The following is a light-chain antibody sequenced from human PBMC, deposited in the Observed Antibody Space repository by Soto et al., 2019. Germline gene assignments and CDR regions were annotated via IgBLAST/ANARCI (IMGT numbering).Light chain of an antibody. Sequence: DIQMTQSPPSLSASVGDRVSITCRASQTISSYLNWFQQKPGEAPNLLIYTASTLQSGVPSRFSGGGSGTDFTLTISNLQPEDFATYYCQQGYDTPLTFGQGTRLEI. J-gene: IGKJ5*01. CDR2: TAS. V-gene: IGKV1-39*01. CDR1: QTISSY. CDR3: QQGYDTPLT.